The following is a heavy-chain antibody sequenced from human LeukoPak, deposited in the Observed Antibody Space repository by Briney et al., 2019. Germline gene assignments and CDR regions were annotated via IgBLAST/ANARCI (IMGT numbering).Heavy chain of an antibody. J-gene: IGHJ1*01. Sequence: PSETLSLTCTVSGGSISSSSYYWGWIRQPPGKGLECIGSIYYSGSTYYNPSLKSRVTISVDTSKNQFSLKLSSVTAADTAVYYCASWGYFQHWGQGTLVTVSS. V-gene: IGHV4-39*01. CDR3: ASWGYFQH. CDR1: GGSISSSSYY. D-gene: IGHD3-16*01. CDR2: IYYSGST.